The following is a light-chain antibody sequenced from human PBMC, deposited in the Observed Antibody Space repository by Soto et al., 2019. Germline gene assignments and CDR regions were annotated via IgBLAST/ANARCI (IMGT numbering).Light chain of an antibody. CDR2: AAS. CDR1: QSISSY. J-gene: IGKJ5*01. V-gene: IGKV1-39*01. CDR3: QQSYSTLSIT. Sequence: DIQMTQSPSSLSAYVGDRVTITCRASQSISSYLNWYQQKPGKAPKLLIYAASSLQSGVPSRFSGSGSGTDFTLTISSLQPEDFATYYCQQSYSTLSITFGQGTRLEIK.